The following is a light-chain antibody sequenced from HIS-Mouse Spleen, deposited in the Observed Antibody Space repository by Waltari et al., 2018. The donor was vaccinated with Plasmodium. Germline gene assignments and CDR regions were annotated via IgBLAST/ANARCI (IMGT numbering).Light chain of an antibody. V-gene: IGLV2-23*03. CDR1: SRDVGLYNL. CDR2: EGS. CDR3: CSYAGSSTFV. J-gene: IGLJ3*02. Sequence: QSALTQPASVSGSPGQSIPISCTGTSRDVGLYNLISWYQQPPGKAPKLMIYEGSKRPSGVSNRFSGSKSGNTASLTISGLQAEDEADYYCCSYAGSSTFVFGGGTKLTVL.